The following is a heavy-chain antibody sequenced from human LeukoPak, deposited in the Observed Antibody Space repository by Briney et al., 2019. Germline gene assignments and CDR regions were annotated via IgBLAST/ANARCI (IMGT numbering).Heavy chain of an antibody. CDR2: ISYSGTN. CDR3: ASLGTLRS. J-gene: IGHJ5*02. CDR1: GDSVSSSSYY. V-gene: IGHV4-39*01. Sequence: SEALSLTCTVSGDSVSSSSYYWGWIRQPPGMGLEWIGSISYSGTNYNNPSLKSRVSISIDTPKNQFSVKLTSVTAADTAMYYCASLGTLRSWGQGTLVTFSS. D-gene: IGHD7-27*01.